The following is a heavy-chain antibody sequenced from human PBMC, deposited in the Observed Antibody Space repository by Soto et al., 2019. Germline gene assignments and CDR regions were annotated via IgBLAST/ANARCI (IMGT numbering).Heavy chain of an antibody. CDR1: GFTVSSNY. J-gene: IGHJ3*02. D-gene: IGHD3-16*01. Sequence: GGSLRLSCAASGFTVSSNYMSWVRQAPGKGLEWVSVIYSGGSTYYADSVKGRFTISRDNSKNTLYLQMNSLRAEDTAVYYCARGAYDYVVHDAFDIWGQGTMVTVSS. CDR2: IYSGGST. V-gene: IGHV3-66*01. CDR3: ARGAYDYVVHDAFDI.